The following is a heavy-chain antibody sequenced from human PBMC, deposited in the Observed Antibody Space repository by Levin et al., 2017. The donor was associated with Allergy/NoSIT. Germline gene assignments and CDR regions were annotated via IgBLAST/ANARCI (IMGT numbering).Heavy chain of an antibody. J-gene: IGHJ4*02. V-gene: IGHV3-48*01. CDR3: ARGCNNRFGELICHRFGY. Sequence: GESLKISCAASGFTFSSYSMNWVRQAPGKGLEWVSYISSSSSTIYYADSVKGRFTISRDNAKNSLYLQMNSLRAEDTAVYYCARGCNNRFGELICHRFGYWGQGTLVTVSS. CDR1: GFTFSSYS. CDR2: ISSSSSTI. D-gene: IGHD3-10*01.